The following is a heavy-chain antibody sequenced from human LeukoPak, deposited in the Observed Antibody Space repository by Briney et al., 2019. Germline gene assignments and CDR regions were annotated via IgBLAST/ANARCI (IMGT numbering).Heavy chain of an antibody. D-gene: IGHD6-13*01. V-gene: IGHV1-2*02. CDR3: ARVKSAAGYYYYMDV. Sequence: ASVKVSCKASGYTFTGYYMHWVRQAPGQGLEWMGWINPNSGGTNYAQKFQGRVTMTRDTSISTVYMELSRLRSDDTAVYYCARVKSAAGYYYYMDVWGKGTTVTVSS. CDR1: GYTFTGYY. J-gene: IGHJ6*03. CDR2: INPNSGGT.